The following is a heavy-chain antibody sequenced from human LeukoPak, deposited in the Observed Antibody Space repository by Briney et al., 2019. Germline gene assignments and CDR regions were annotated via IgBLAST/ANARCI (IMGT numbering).Heavy chain of an antibody. CDR1: GGSISSYY. D-gene: IGHD3-16*02. J-gene: IGHJ5*02. CDR2: IYYSGST. CDR3: ARVSYDYVWGSYRYSRWFDP. V-gene: IGHV4-59*01. Sequence: SETLSLTCTVSGGSISSYYWSWIRQPPGKGLEWIGYIYYSGSTNYNPSLKSRVTISVDTSKNRFSLKLSSVTAADTAVYYCARVSYDYVWGSYRYSRWFDPWGQGTLVTVSS.